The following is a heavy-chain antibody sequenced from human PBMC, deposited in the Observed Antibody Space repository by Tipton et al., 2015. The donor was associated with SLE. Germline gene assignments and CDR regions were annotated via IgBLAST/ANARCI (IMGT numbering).Heavy chain of an antibody. V-gene: IGHV4-34*01. J-gene: IGHJ6*02. Sequence: TLSLTCAVYGGSFSGYYWNWIRQPPGKGLEWIGEINHSGSTNFNPSLKSRLTISVDTSQNQFSLKLSSVTAADTAVYYCARVLGYCTGGSCSSSYYYYYGMDVWGQGTTVTVSS. CDR3: ARVLGYCTGGSCSSSYYYYYGMDV. D-gene: IGHD2-15*01. CDR2: INHSGST. CDR1: GGSFSGYY.